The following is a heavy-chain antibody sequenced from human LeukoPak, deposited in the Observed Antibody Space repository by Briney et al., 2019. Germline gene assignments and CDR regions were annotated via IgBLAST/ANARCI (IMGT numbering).Heavy chain of an antibody. D-gene: IGHD7-27*01. J-gene: IGHJ4*02. Sequence: QTLSLTCAISGDSVSSKSVSWKWIRQSPSGGLEYLGRTRYRSTWNTFYSSSVEGRITINADTSRNQVSLRLNSVTPEDTALYYCVRDLNWAFDYWGQGTLVTVSS. CDR3: VRDLNWAFDY. CDR1: GDSVSSKSVS. V-gene: IGHV6-1*01. CDR2: TRYRSTWNT.